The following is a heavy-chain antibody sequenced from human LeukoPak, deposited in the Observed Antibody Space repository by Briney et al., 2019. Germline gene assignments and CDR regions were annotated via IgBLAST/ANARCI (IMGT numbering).Heavy chain of an antibody. CDR2: IYHSGST. Sequence: SETLSLTCTVSGYSISSGYYWGWIRQPPGKGLEWIGSIYHSGSTYYNPSLKSRVTISVDTSKNQFSLKLSSVTAADTAVYYCARQGGRAPFYYYYYMDVWGKGTTVTVSS. J-gene: IGHJ6*03. CDR3: ARQGGRAPFYYYYYMDV. D-gene: IGHD2-15*01. V-gene: IGHV4-38-2*02. CDR1: GYSISSGYY.